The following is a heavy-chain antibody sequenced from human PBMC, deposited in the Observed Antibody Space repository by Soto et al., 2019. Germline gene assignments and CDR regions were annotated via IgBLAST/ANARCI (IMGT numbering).Heavy chain of an antibody. CDR1: GGTFSSYA. D-gene: IGHD3-3*01. CDR2: IIPIFGTA. V-gene: IGHV1-69*13. Sequence: SVKVSCKASGGTFSSYAISWVRQAPGQGLEWMGGIIPIFGTANYAQKFQGRVMITADESTSTAYMELSSLRSEDTAVYYCASRITIFGVVIPSYYYYGMDVWGQGTTVTVSS. CDR3: ASRITIFGVVIPSYYYYGMDV. J-gene: IGHJ6*02.